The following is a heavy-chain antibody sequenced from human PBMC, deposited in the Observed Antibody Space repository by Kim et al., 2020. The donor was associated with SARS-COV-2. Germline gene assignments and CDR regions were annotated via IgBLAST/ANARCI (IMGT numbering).Heavy chain of an antibody. CDR1: GYTFTSYA. J-gene: IGHJ6*02. CDR2: INTNTGNP. V-gene: IGHV7-4-1*02. D-gene: IGHD6-6*01. CDR3: AREREEAQLVLYYYYGMDV. Sequence: ASVKVSCKASGYTFTSYAMNWVRQAPGQGLEWMGWINTNTGNPTYAQGFTGRFVFSLDTSVSTAYLQISSLKAEDTAVYYCAREREEAQLVLYYYYGMDVWGQGTTVTVSS.